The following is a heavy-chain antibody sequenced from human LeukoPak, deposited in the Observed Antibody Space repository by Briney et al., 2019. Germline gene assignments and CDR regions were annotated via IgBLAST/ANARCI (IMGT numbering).Heavy chain of an antibody. CDR2: INPSGGST. J-gene: IGHJ4*02. Sequence: ASVEVSCKASGYTFTSYYMHWVRQAPGQGLEWMGIINPSGGSTSYAQKFQGRVTMTRDMSTSTVYMELSSLRSEDTAVYYCAKDLFGPSDIVLVPAVIDYWGQGTLVTVSS. V-gene: IGHV1-46*01. CDR3: AKDLFGPSDIVLVPAVIDY. D-gene: IGHD2-2*01. CDR1: GYTFTSYY.